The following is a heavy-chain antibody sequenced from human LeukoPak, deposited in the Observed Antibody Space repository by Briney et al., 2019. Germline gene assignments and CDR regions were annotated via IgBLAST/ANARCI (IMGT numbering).Heavy chain of an antibody. CDR3: ARITSIVVVITDAFDI. J-gene: IGHJ3*02. D-gene: IGHD3-22*01. Sequence: SETLSLTCTVSGGSISSGGYYWSWIRQHPGKGLEWIGYIYYSGSTYYNPSLKSRVTISVDTSKNQFSLKLSSVTAADTAVYYCARITSIVVVITDAFDIWGQGTMVTVSS. CDR1: GGSISSGGYY. V-gene: IGHV4-31*03. CDR2: IYYSGST.